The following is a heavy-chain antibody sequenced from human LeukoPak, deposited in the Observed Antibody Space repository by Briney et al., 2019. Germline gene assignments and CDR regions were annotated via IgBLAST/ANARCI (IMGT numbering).Heavy chain of an antibody. CDR2: ISAYNGNT. V-gene: IGHV1-18*01. D-gene: IGHD4-17*01. CDR3: ARAPRYGDCGADY. Sequence: RASVKVSCKASGYTFTSNGMSWVRQAPGQGIEWMGWISAYNGNTNYAQKIQGRVTMTTDTSTSTAYMELRSLRSDDSAVYYCARAPRYGDCGADYWGQGTLVTVSS. J-gene: IGHJ4*02. CDR1: GYTFTSNG.